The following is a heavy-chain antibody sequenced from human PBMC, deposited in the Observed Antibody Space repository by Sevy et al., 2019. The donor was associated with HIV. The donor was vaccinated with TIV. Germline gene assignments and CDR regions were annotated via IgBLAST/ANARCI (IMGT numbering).Heavy chain of an antibody. V-gene: IGHV1-8*01. J-gene: IGHJ4*02. CDR3: ATLHCEYSCSSGY. Sequence: ASVKVSCKASGYTFTSYDINWVRQATGQGLEWMGWMNPNSGNTGYAQKFQGRVTMTRNTSISTAYMELSSLRSEDTAVYDWATLHCEYSCSSGYWGQGTLVTVSS. CDR2: MNPNSGNT. CDR1: GYTFTSYD. D-gene: IGHD6-6*01.